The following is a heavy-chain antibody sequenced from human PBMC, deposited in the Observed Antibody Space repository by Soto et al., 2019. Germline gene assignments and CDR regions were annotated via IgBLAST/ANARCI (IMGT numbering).Heavy chain of an antibody. Sequence: SETLSLTYAVSSDSISRSHWLTWVRQSPGKGLEWLGDIYYSGSIYYNPSLKSRVTISVDTSNNQFSLKLSSVTAADTAVYYCARAPDKYCSSTSCSNWFDPWGQGTLVTVSS. CDR3: ARAPDKYCSSTSCSNWFDP. D-gene: IGHD2-2*01. V-gene: IGHV4-4*02. J-gene: IGHJ5*02. CDR2: IYYSGSI. CDR1: SDSISRSHW.